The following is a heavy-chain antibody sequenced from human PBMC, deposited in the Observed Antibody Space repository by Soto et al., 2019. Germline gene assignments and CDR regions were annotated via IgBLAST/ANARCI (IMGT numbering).Heavy chain of an antibody. V-gene: IGHV4-30-4*01. Sequence: ASETLSLTYTVSGGSISSRDYYWSWIRQPPGKGLEWIGYIYYTGSTYYNPSLKSRVTISVDTSKNQFSLKLSSVTAADTAVYYCARESRSWYGSIWDYWGQGTLVTVSS. CDR2: IYYTGST. D-gene: IGHD6-13*01. J-gene: IGHJ4*02. CDR1: GGSISSRDYY. CDR3: ARESRSWYGSIWDY.